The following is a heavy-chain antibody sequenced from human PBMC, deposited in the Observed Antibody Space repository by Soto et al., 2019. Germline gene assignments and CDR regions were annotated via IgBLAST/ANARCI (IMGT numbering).Heavy chain of an antibody. V-gene: IGHV5-51*01. Sequence: PGESLKISCQASGYTFIYFWVAWVRQVPGKGLEWMGVIYPGASDIRYSPSFEGHVTISADKSISTAYLQWSSLKASDTAMYYCARRYNWNRAFDIWGQGTMVTVSS. CDR2: IYPGASDI. CDR3: ARRYNWNRAFDI. D-gene: IGHD1-20*01. CDR1: GYTFIYFW. J-gene: IGHJ3*02.